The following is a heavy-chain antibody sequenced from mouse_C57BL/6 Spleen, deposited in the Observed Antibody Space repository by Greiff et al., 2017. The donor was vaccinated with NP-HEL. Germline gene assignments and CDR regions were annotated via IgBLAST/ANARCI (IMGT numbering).Heavy chain of an antibody. V-gene: IGHV1-72*01. CDR1: GYTFTSYW. D-gene: IGHD1-1*01. CDR3: AEEDYYGSSLDY. Sequence: QVQLKQPGAELVKPGASVKLSCKASGYTFTSYWMHWVKQRPGRGLEWIGRIDPNSGGTKYNEKFKSKATLTVDKPSSTAYMQLSSLTSEDSAVYYCAEEDYYGSSLDYWGQGTTLTVSS. J-gene: IGHJ2*01. CDR2: IDPNSGGT.